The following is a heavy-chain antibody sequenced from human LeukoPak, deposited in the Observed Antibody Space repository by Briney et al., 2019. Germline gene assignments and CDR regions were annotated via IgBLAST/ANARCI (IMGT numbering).Heavy chain of an antibody. Sequence: GGSLRLSCAASGFTFSSYAMSWHRQAPGKGLEWVSGISGSGGSKYYADSVKGRFTISRDNAKNSLYLQMNSLRAEDTAVYHCAKERDNSALFFASWGQGTPVTVSS. V-gene: IGHV3-23*01. CDR2: ISGSGGSK. D-gene: IGHD3-22*01. J-gene: IGHJ4*02. CDR1: GFTFSSYA. CDR3: AKERDNSALFFAS.